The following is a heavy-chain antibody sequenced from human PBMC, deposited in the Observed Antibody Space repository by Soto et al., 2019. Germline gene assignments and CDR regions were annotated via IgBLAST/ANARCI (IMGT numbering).Heavy chain of an antibody. CDR1: GGSISSGDYY. Sequence: PSETLSLTCTVSGGSISSGDYYWSWIRQPPGKGLEWIGYIYYSGSTYYNPSLKSRVTISVDTSKNQFSLKLSSVTAADTAVYYCARWSVDKAMVSYFDYWGQGTLVTVSS. V-gene: IGHV4-30-4*01. CDR3: ARWSVDKAMVSYFDY. D-gene: IGHD5-18*01. J-gene: IGHJ4*02. CDR2: IYYSGST.